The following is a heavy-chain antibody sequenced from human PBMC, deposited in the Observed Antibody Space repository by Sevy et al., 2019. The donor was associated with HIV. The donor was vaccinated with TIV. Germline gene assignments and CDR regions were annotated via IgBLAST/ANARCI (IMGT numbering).Heavy chain of an antibody. CDR1: GFTFSSYS. CDR2: ISGISNYI. V-gene: IGHV3-21*01. Sequence: GGSLRLSCAASGFTFSSYSMNWVRQAPGKGLEWVSSISGISNYIYYADSMKGRFTVSRDNARNSLYLQMNSLRAGDTAVYYCARNNCSITNCYMGDVFDIWGQGTMVTVSS. J-gene: IGHJ3*02. D-gene: IGHD2-2*02. CDR3: ARNNCSITNCYMGDVFDI.